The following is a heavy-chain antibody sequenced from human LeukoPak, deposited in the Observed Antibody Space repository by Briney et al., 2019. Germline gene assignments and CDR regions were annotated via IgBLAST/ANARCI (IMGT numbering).Heavy chain of an antibody. CDR3: AKDPGSSWSRGPYFDY. Sequence: GGSLRLSCAASGFTFSSYAMSWVRQAPGKGLEWVSAISGSGGSTYYADSVKGRFTISRDNSKNTLYLQMNSLRAEDTAVYYCAKDPGSSWSRGPYFDYWGQGTLVTVSS. D-gene: IGHD6-13*01. V-gene: IGHV3-23*01. CDR1: GFTFSSYA. CDR2: ISGSGGST. J-gene: IGHJ4*02.